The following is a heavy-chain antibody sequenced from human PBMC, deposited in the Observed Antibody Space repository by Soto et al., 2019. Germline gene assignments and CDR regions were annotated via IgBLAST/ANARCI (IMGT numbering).Heavy chain of an antibody. J-gene: IGHJ4*02. Sequence: PGGSLRLSCAASGFTFGSYAMSWVRQAPGKGLEWVSAISGSGGSTYYADSVKGRFTISRDNSKNTLYLQMNSLRAEDTAVYYCAKASGYSSGYYLPDYWGQGTLVTVSS. V-gene: IGHV3-23*01. CDR1: GFTFGSYA. CDR2: ISGSGGST. CDR3: AKASGYSSGYYLPDY. D-gene: IGHD3-22*01.